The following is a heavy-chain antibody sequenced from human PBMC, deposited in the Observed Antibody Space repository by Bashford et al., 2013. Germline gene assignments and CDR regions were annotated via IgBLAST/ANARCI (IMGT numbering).Heavy chain of an antibody. V-gene: IGHV4-31*03. Sequence: SETLSLTCTVSGGSISSGGYYWSWIRQHPGKGLEWIGYIYYSGSTYYNPSLKSRVTISVDTSKNQFSLKLSSVTAADTAVYYCARALGYCSSTSCYLDYGMDVWGQGTTVTVSS. CDR2: IYYSGST. J-gene: IGHJ6*02. CDR1: GGSISSGGYY. D-gene: IGHD2-2*01. CDR3: ARALGYCSSTSCYLDYGMDV.